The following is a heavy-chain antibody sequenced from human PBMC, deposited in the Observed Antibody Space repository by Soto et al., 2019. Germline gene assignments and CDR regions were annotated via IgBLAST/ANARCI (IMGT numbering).Heavy chain of an antibody. J-gene: IGHJ5*02. CDR2: INHSGST. Sequence: QVQLQQWGAGLLKPSETLSLTCAVYGGSFSGYYWSWIRQPPGKGLEWIGEINHSGSTNYNPSLKRRVPITVDTSKNQFSPKPSSVTAADTAVYYCARRRIAAAAYNWFDPWGQGTLVTVSS. CDR1: GGSFSGYY. D-gene: IGHD6-13*01. V-gene: IGHV4-34*01. CDR3: ARRRIAAAAYNWFDP.